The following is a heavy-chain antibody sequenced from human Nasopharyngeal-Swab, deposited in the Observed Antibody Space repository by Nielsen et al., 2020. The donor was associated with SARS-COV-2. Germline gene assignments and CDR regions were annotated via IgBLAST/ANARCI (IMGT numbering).Heavy chain of an antibody. Sequence: GESLKISCAASGFTFGSYQMNWVRQAPGKGLEWVSGISGSGDSTYYADSVKGRFTISRDNSKNTLFLLLNSLGADDAALYYCAKLRLDLCWCPFDYWGPGTLVAVSS. D-gene: IGHD2-21*01. CDR2: ISGSGDST. J-gene: IGHJ4*02. V-gene: IGHV3-23*01. CDR1: GFTFGSYQ. CDR3: AKLRLDLCWCPFDY.